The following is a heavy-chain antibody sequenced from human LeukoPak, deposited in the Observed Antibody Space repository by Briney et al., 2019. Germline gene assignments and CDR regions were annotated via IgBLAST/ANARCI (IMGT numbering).Heavy chain of an antibody. D-gene: IGHD6-13*01. CDR2: IYHSGST. CDR1: GGSISSYY. V-gene: IGHV4-59*12. CDR3: ARVVIAAAGEFDP. J-gene: IGHJ5*02. Sequence: SETLSLTCTVSGGSISSYYWSWIRQPPGKGLEWIGYIYHSGSTYYNPSLKSRVTISVDRSKNQFSLKLSSVTAADTAMYYCARVVIAAAGEFDPWGQGTLVTVSS.